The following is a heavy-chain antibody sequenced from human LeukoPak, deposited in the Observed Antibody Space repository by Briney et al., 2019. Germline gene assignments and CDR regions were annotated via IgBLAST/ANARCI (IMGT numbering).Heavy chain of an antibody. Sequence: ASVKVSCKASGYTFTSYDINWVRQATAQGLEWVGWRNPNCASTGNAQTFQGRVTTAKNTSISTAYMELSSLRSEDTAVYYCARLASSSWPLYYYHGMDVWGQGTTVTVSS. J-gene: IGHJ6*02. CDR3: ARLASSSWPLYYYHGMDV. V-gene: IGHV1-8*01. CDR2: RNPNCAST. D-gene: IGHD6-13*01. CDR1: GYTFTSYD.